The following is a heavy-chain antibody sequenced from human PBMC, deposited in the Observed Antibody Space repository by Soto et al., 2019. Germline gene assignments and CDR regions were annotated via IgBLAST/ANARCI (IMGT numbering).Heavy chain of an antibody. CDR2: IIPILGIA. D-gene: IGHD6-19*01. CDR1: GGTFSSYT. CDR3: ARESSIAVAGTGDY. Sequence: QVQLVQSGAEVKKPGSSVKVSCKASGGTFSSYTISWVRQAPGQGLEWMGRIIPILGIANYAQKFQGRVTITADKSTSTAYMELSSLRSVDTAVYYCARESSIAVAGTGDYWGQGTLVTVSS. J-gene: IGHJ4*02. V-gene: IGHV1-69*08.